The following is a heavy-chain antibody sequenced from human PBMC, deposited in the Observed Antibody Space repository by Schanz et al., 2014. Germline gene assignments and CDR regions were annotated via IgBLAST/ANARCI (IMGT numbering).Heavy chain of an antibody. CDR3: AKAEYDILTDSYSRLDP. Sequence: QVQLVLSGAEVKKPGASVKVSCKASGYTFTSYGISWVRQAPGQGLEWMGWISAYNGNTKYPQKLQGRVTMTTDTSTSTAYMELRSLRSDDTAVYYCAKAEYDILTDSYSRLDPWGQGTLVTVSS. J-gene: IGHJ5*02. D-gene: IGHD3-9*01. V-gene: IGHV1-18*01. CDR1: GYTFTSYG. CDR2: ISAYNGNT.